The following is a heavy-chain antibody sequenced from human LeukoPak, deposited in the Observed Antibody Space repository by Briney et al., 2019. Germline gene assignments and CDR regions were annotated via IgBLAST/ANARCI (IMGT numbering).Heavy chain of an antibody. D-gene: IGHD3-10*01. V-gene: IGHV1-2*02. CDR3: ARDSGSGSYLFDY. CDR1: GYTFTGYY. Sequence: ASVKVSCKASGYTFTGYYMHWVRQAPGQGLEWVGWINPNSGGTNYAQKFQGRVTMARDTSTSTAYMELSRLRSDDTAVYYCARDSGSGSYLFDYWGQGTLVTVSS. CDR2: INPNSGGT. J-gene: IGHJ4*02.